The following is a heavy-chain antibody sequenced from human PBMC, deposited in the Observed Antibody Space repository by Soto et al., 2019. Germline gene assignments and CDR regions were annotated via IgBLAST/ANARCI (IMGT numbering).Heavy chain of an antibody. Sequence: EVQLLESGGGLVQPGGSLTLSCATSGFTFSSYAMVWVRQAAEKGLEWVASISNNGDTAYYADSVKGRFTISRGNSENTLYRQMNGLRADDTALYFCAKSRVFIGAIVTLLDSWDQGTQVTVSS. CDR3: AKSRVFIGAIVTLLDS. D-gene: IGHD3-16*02. J-gene: IGHJ4*02. V-gene: IGHV3-23*01. CDR1: GFTFSSYA. CDR2: ISNNGDTA.